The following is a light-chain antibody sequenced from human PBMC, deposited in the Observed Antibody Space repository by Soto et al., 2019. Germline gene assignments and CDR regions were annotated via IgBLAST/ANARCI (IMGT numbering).Light chain of an antibody. V-gene: IGKV4-1*01. CDR2: WAS. Sequence: DIVMTQSPDSLAVSLGERATINWKSSQSVLYSSNNKNYLAWYQQKPGQPPKLLIYWASTRESGVPDRFSGSGSGTDFTLTISSLQAEDVAVYYCQQYYRTPLTFGGGTKVEIK. CDR3: QQYYRTPLT. J-gene: IGKJ4*01. CDR1: QSVLYSSNNKNY.